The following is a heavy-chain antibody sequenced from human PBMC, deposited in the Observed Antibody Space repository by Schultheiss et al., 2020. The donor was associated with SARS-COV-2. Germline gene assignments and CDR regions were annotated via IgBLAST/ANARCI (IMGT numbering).Heavy chain of an antibody. CDR3: AREGYYYDSSGYYLDAFDI. J-gene: IGHJ3*02. V-gene: IGHV3-13*05. CDR2: IGTAGDP. CDR1: GFTFSSYD. Sequence: GGSLRLSCAASGFTFSSYDMHWVRQATGKGLEWVSAIGTAGDPYYAGSVKGRFTISGENAKKSLFLQMNRLRAGDTAVYYCAREGYYYDSSGYYLDAFDIWGQGTMVTVSS. D-gene: IGHD3-22*01.